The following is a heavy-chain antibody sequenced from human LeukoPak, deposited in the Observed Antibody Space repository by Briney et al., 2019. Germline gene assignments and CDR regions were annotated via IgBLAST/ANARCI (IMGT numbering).Heavy chain of an antibody. V-gene: IGHV4-34*09. CDR2: IIHSGST. CDR3: ARAGRCSSTSCSGGPYGDY. D-gene: IGHD2-2*01. CDR1: GGSFSGYY. J-gene: IGHJ4*02. Sequence: RSSETLSLTCAVYGGSFSGYYWSWIRQPPGKGLEWVGEIIHSGSTNYNPSLKSRGTISVDTSKNQLSLKLSSVTAADTAVYYCARAGRCSSTSCSGGPYGDYWGQGTLVTVSS.